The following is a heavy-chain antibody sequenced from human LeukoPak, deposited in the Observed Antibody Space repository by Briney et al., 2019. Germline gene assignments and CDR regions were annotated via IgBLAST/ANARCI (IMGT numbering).Heavy chain of an antibody. J-gene: IGHJ3*02. CDR2: IYYSGST. CDR3: ARLRFEAFDI. CDR1: GGSISSSSYY. Sequence: SSETLSLTCTVSGGSISSSSYYWGWIRQPPGKGLEWIGSIYYSGSTYYNPSLKSRVTISVDTSKNQFSLKLSSVTAADTAVYYCARLRFEAFDIWGQGTMVTVSS. V-gene: IGHV4-39*01. D-gene: IGHD3-3*01.